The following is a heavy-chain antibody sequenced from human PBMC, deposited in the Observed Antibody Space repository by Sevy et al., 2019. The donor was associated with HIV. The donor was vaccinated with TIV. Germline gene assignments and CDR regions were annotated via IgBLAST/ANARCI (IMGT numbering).Heavy chain of an antibody. CDR1: GFTFNSYA. Sequence: GGSLRLSCAASGFTFNSYAMHWVRQAPGKGVEWVAVISKDGRTKYYAESVKGRFTISRDNSKNTLNLQMNSLRAEDTAVFYCAKDRCTGDVCENYYYALDIWGQGTTVTVSS. J-gene: IGHJ6*02. D-gene: IGHD2-8*02. CDR2: ISKDGRTK. V-gene: IGHV3-30*18. CDR3: AKDRCTGDVCENYYYALDI.